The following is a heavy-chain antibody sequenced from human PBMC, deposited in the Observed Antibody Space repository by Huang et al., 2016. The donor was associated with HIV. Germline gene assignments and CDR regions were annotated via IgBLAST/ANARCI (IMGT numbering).Heavy chain of an antibody. CDR2: INSDGSSS. CDR3: VRDPRIQSWLNYFDY. CDR1: GFTFSSYW. Sequence: EVQLVESGGGLVQPGGSLRLSCAASGFTFSSYWMHWVRRAPGKGLGWVSRINSDGSSSGYADSVKGRFTISRDNAKNTLYLQMNSLRAEDTAVYYCVRDPRIQSWLNYFDYWGQGTLVSVSS. V-gene: IGHV3-74*01. D-gene: IGHD3-22*01. J-gene: IGHJ4*02.